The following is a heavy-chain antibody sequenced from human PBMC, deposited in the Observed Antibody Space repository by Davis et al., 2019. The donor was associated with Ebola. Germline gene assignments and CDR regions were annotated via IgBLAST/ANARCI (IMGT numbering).Heavy chain of an antibody. V-gene: IGHV3-30*18. CDR1: GFNFRSYG. D-gene: IGHD2-15*01. CDR3: AKDLTVAGGSYSDYFDY. J-gene: IGHJ4*02. CDR2: ISYDGTNK. Sequence: PGGSLRLSCAASGFNFRSYGMHWVRQAPGKGLEWVAVISYDGTNKYYADSVKGRFTISRDNSKNTLFLQMNSLRAEDTAVYFCAKDLTVAGGSYSDYFDYWGQGTLVTVSS.